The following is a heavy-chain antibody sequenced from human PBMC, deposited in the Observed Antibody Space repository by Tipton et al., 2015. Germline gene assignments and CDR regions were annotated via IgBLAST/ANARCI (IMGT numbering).Heavy chain of an antibody. V-gene: IGHV1-18*01. CDR3: ARDSFDMAKFYDHWCFDL. Sequence: QVQLVQSGAEVKSPGASVKVSCKASGFPYTTYGFSWVRQAPGQGLEWMGWISAYSGNTNYAQKIGSRFTMSIDTSTTTAYMELRNLGSDDTAIYYCARDSFDMAKFYDHWCFDLWGSGTLVTVSS. CDR1: GFPYTTYG. CDR2: ISAYSGNT. J-gene: IGHJ2*01. D-gene: IGHD3-3*01.